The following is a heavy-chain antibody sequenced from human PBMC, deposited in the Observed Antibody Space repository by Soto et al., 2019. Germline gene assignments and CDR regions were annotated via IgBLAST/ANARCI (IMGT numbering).Heavy chain of an antibody. V-gene: IGHV3-21*01. CDR3: ARDSGYDAATLEY. D-gene: IGHD5-12*01. Sequence: EVHLVESGGGLVKSGGSLRLSCAASGFSFTTYSMYWVRQAPGKGLEWVSSISGSSRSIYYADSLKGRFTISRDNAKNSLYLQMDSLRGEDTAVYFCARDSGYDAATLEYWGQGTLVTVSS. CDR1: GFSFTTYS. J-gene: IGHJ4*02. CDR2: ISGSSRSI.